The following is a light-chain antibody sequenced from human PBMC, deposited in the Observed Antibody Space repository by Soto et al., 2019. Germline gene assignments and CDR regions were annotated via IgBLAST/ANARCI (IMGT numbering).Light chain of an antibody. J-gene: IGLJ1*01. CDR2: NDD. Sequence: QSVLTQPPSASGTPGQRVTISCSGSSSNIGSDYVYWYQHLPGTAPKLLIYNDDQRPSGVPDRFSGSKSGTSASLAISGLRSEDEADYYCAAWDDSLSGYVFGTGTKLTVL. V-gene: IGLV1-47*02. CDR3: AAWDDSLSGYV. CDR1: SSNIGSDY.